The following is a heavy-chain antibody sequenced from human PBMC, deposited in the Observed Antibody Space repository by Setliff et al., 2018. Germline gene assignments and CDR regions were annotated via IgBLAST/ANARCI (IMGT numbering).Heavy chain of an antibody. V-gene: IGHV4-34*01. J-gene: IGHJ5*02. D-gene: IGHD3-22*01. CDR1: GGSFSGYY. CDR3: ARGKNGSRQLVVLGWFDP. CDR2: INHSGST. Sequence: PSETLSLTCAVYGGSFSGYYWSWIRQPPGKGLEWIGEINHSGSTNYNPSLKSRVTISVDTSKNQFSLKLSSVTAADTAVYYCARGKNGSRQLVVLGWFDPWGQGTLVTV.